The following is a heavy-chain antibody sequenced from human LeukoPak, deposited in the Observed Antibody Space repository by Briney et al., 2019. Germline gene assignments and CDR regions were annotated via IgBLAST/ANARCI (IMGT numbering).Heavy chain of an antibody. CDR2: LSDNGGSP. D-gene: IGHD6-13*01. CDR1: GFTFSNYA. Sequence: GGSLRLSCAASGFTFSNYAMSWVRQAPGKGLEWVSSLSDNGGSPYYADSVKGRFTISRDNSKNTLYLHMNSLRVEDTAVYYCAKDPETYSSRWFEYWGQGTLVTVSS. J-gene: IGHJ4*02. CDR3: AKDPETYSSRWFEY. V-gene: IGHV3-23*01.